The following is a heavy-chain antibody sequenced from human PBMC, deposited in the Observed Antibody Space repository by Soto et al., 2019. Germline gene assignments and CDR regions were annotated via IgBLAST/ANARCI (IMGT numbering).Heavy chain of an antibody. J-gene: IGHJ4*02. D-gene: IGHD6-13*01. CDR2: IKQDGSEK. CDR1: GFPFSSYW. Sequence: GGSLRLSCAASGFPFSSYWMNWVRPAPGKGLEWVANIKQDGSEKYYVDSVKGRFTISRDNTKNSLYLQMNSLRAEDTAVYYCAREQLQVVIPDYWGQGTLVTVSS. CDR3: AREQLQVVIPDY. V-gene: IGHV3-7*01.